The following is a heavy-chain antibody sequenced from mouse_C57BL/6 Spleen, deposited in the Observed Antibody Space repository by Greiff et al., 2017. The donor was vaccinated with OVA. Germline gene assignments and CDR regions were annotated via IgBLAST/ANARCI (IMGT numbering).Heavy chain of an antibody. Sequence: QQSCPASGYTFTSYWMHWVKPRPGRGLEWIGRIDPNSGGTKYNEKFKSKATLTVDKPSSTAYMQLSSLTSEYSAVYYCARLGYSNYPAWFAYWGQGTLVTVSA. CDR1: GYTFTSYW. J-gene: IGHJ3*01. D-gene: IGHD2-5*01. V-gene: IGHV1-72*01. CDR2: IDPNSGGT. CDR3: ARLGYSNYPAWFAY.